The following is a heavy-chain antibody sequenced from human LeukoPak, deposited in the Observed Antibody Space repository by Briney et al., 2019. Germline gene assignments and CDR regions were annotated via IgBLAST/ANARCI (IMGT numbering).Heavy chain of an antibody. Sequence: ASVKVSCRASGGTFSSYAISWVRQAPGQGLEWMGGIIPIFGTANYAQKFQGRVTITADESTSTAYMELSSLRSEDTAVYYCASDSGSYQPVDYWSQGTLVTVSS. CDR2: IIPIFGTA. V-gene: IGHV1-69*01. CDR3: ASDSGSYQPVDY. CDR1: GGTFSSYA. J-gene: IGHJ4*02. D-gene: IGHD1-26*01.